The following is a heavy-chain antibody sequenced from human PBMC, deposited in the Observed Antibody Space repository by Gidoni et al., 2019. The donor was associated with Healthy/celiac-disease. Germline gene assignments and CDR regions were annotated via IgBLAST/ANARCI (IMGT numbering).Heavy chain of an antibody. CDR3: ARGLGGSAAANSYGMDV. V-gene: IGHV3-66*02. CDR2: IYSGGST. J-gene: IGHJ6*02. D-gene: IGHD2-2*01. CDR1: GFTVSSNY. Sequence: EVQLVEYGGGLVQPGGSLRLSCAASGFTVSSNYMSWVRQAPGKGLEWVSVIYSGGSTYYADSVKGRFTIPRDNSKNTLYLQMNSLRAEDTAVYYCARGLGGSAAANSYGMDVWGQGTTVTVSS.